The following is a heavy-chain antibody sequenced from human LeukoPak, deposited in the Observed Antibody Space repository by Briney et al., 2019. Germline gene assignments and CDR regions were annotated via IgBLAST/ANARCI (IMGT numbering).Heavy chain of an antibody. CDR1: GGTFSSYA. J-gene: IGHJ4*02. D-gene: IGHD3-22*01. CDR2: IIPIFGTA. V-gene: IGHV1-69*05. Sequence: ASVKVSCKASGGTFSSYAISWVRQAPGQGLEWMGGIIPIFGTANYAQKFQGRVTMTRDTSTSTVYMEVSSLRSEDTAVYYCARVASYDSSSYYAYWGQGTLVTVSS. CDR3: ARVASYDSSSYYAY.